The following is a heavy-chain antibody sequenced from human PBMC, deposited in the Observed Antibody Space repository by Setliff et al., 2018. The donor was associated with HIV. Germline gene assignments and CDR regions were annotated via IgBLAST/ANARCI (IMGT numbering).Heavy chain of an antibody. CDR2: ISAYDGDT. J-gene: IGHJ4*02. Sequence: ASVKVSCKASRYSFTSFEINWVRQAPGQGLEWMGWISAYDGDTKYAEKFQGRVTMTADTTASTAYMELRNLKSDDTAVYYCARSPPGLLSSYYFDYWGRGTLVTVSS. CDR3: ARSPPGLLSSYYFDY. V-gene: IGHV1-18*01. D-gene: IGHD2-21*01. CDR1: RYSFTSFE.